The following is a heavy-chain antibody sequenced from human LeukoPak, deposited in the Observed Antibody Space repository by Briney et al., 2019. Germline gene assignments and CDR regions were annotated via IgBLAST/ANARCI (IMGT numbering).Heavy chain of an antibody. CDR3: ARGYPMDWNYFDY. Sequence: GASVKVSCKASGYSFTGYYMHWVRQAPGQGLDWMGIINPSGGSTSYAQNFQGRVTMTRDTSTSTVYMELSSLRSEDTAVYYCARGYPMDWNYFDYWGQGTLVTVSS. CDR1: GYSFTGYY. V-gene: IGHV1-46*01. D-gene: IGHD3/OR15-3a*01. CDR2: INPSGGST. J-gene: IGHJ4*02.